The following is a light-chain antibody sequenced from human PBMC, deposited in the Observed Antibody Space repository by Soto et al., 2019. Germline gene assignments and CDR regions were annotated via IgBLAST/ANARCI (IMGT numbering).Light chain of an antibody. J-gene: IGKJ1*01. CDR1: QSVPSTY. Sequence: VLSQSPGRVSLSPGEGATLSCRASQSVPSTYFAWYQQKPGQPPRLLISGTSNRATGIPDRFSGSGSGTDFTLTSSRLEPEDFAVYYCQQYDTSPRTFGQGTKVDIK. V-gene: IGKV3-20*01. CDR3: QQYDTSPRT. CDR2: GTS.